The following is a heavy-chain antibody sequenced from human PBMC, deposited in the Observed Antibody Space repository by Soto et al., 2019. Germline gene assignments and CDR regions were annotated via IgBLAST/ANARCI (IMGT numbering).Heavy chain of an antibody. Sequence: PGESLKISCKVSGYSFSNYWIGWVRQMPGKGLEWMGIIYPGDSDTRYNPSFRGQVTISADKSISTAYVQWSGLKASDTAMYYCATSPATGTSRYFDYWGRGTLVTVSS. D-gene: IGHD1-7*01. J-gene: IGHJ4*02. V-gene: IGHV5-51*01. CDR2: IYPGDSDT. CDR1: GYSFSNYW. CDR3: ATSPATGTSRYFDY.